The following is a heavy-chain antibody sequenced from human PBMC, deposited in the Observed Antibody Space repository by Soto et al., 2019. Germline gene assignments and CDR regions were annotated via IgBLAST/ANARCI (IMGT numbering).Heavy chain of an antibody. CDR2: ISNSGAYT. CDR3: AKYCVTTSCYTRYFDS. J-gene: IGHJ4*02. CDR1: GFTFDSHE. V-gene: IGHV3-23*01. D-gene: IGHD2-2*01. Sequence: EVHLLESGGGLVQPGGSLRLSYAASGFTFDSHEMSWVRQAPGKGLEWVSTISNSGAYTYYADSVKGRFTVSRDNSKSTLYLQMSSLRAEDTALYYCAKYCVTTSCYTRYFDSWGQGTLVTVSS.